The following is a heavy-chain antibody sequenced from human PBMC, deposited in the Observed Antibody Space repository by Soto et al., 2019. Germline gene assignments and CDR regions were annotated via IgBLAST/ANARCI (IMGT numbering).Heavy chain of an antibody. CDR1: GGSISYEYYH. D-gene: IGHD2-21*02. Sequence: QVQLQQSGPGLVKPSQTLSLTCSVSGGSISYEYYHWTWIRQSPGKDLEWIGYIHYSGSIMYNPSFKSRVTISVDTSKNQFSLQLSSVTAADTAVYFCAREDDGGDRDYYGLDVWGQGTTVTVSS. CDR2: IHYSGSI. CDR3: AREDDGGDRDYYGLDV. V-gene: IGHV4-30-4*08. J-gene: IGHJ6*02.